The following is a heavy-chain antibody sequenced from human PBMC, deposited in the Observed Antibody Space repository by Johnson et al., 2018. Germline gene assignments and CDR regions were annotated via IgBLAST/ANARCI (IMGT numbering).Heavy chain of an antibody. Sequence: VQPVESGGGLVQPGGSXRLSCAASGFTFSSYWMSWVRQAPGKGLEWVASIKQAGSEKYYVDSVKGRFTISRDNAKNSLYLQMNSLRAEDTAVYYCARDSNWYRAYDYWGQGTLVTVSS. CDR1: GFTFSSYW. D-gene: IGHD6-13*01. V-gene: IGHV3-7*01. J-gene: IGHJ4*02. CDR2: IKQAGSEK. CDR3: ARDSNWYRAYDY.